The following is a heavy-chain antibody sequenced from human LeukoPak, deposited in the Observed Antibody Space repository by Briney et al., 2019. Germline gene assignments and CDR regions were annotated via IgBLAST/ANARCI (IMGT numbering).Heavy chain of an antibody. CDR2: ISSSSSTI. CDR3: ARDLPRQQLVPPDY. J-gene: IGHJ4*02. D-gene: IGHD6-13*01. Sequence: GGSLRLSCAASGFTFSSYSMNWVRQAPGKGLEWVSYISSSSSTIYYADSVKGRFTISRDNAKNSLYLQMNSLRAEDTAVYYCARDLPRQQLVPPDYWGQGTLVTVSS. CDR1: GFTFSSYS. V-gene: IGHV3-48*01.